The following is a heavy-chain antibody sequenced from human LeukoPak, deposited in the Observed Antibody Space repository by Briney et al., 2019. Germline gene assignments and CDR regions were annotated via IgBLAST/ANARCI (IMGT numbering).Heavy chain of an antibody. J-gene: IGHJ5*02. D-gene: IGHD2-2*01. CDR2: IYHSGST. V-gene: IGHV4-38-2*01. Sequence: PSETLSLTCAVSGYSIRSGYYWGWIRQPPGKGLEWIGSIYHSGSTYYNPSLKSRVTISVDTSKIQFSLKLSSVTAADTAVYYCARQRRIVVVPAAGGLWFDPWGQGTLVTVSS. CDR1: GYSIRSGYY. CDR3: ARQRRIVVVPAAGGLWFDP.